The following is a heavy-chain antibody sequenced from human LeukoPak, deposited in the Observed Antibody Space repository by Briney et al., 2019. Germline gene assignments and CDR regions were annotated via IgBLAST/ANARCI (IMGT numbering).Heavy chain of an antibody. J-gene: IGHJ4*02. Sequence: GGSLTLSCAASGFTFSSYGMSWVRQPPGKRLEWLSAMSDSGGTTYYPPSEKGRSTISRDNTKDTLYLQINYLRDDDRAVDDCAKDRAGAMLYFDNWGQGTLVTVSS. CDR1: GFTFSSYG. V-gene: IGHV3-23*01. D-gene: IGHD2-2*01. CDR2: MSDSGGTT. CDR3: AKDRAGAMLYFDN.